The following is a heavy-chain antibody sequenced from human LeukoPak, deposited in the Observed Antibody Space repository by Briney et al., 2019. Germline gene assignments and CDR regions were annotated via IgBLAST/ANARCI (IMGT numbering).Heavy chain of an antibody. J-gene: IGHJ3*01. Sequence: RASVKVSCKASGGTFSSYAISWVRQAPGQGLEGMGGIIPTFGKANYAQKFQGRVTITADKSTSTAYIELSSLRSEDTAVYYLAKVSLFGVVIGACHLGRQGTMVSLPS. CDR1: GGTFSSYA. D-gene: IGHD3-3*01. CDR2: IIPTFGKA. CDR3: AKVSLFGVVIGACHL. V-gene: IGHV1-69*06.